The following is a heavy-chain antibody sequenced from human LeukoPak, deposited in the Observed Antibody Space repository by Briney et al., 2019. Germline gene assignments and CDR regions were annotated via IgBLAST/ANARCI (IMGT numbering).Heavy chain of an antibody. D-gene: IGHD6-6*01. CDR1: GYTFTSYG. CDR2: ICAYNGNT. CDR3: ARVGEIAARLWVYYYYYMDV. V-gene: IGHV1-18*01. Sequence: ASVKVSCKASGYTFTSYGISWVRQAPGQGLEWMGWICAYNGNTNYAQKLQGRVTMTTDTSTSTAYMELRSLRSDDTAVYYCARVGEIAARLWVYYYYYMDVWGKGTTVTVSS. J-gene: IGHJ6*03.